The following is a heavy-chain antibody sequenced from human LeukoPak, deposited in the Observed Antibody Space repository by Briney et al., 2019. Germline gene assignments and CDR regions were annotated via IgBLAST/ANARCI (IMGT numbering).Heavy chain of an antibody. CDR1: GGSISSYY. CDR2: IHYTGST. V-gene: IGHV4-59*12. CDR3: ARGAYPFDT. J-gene: IGHJ3*02. Sequence: PSETLSLTCTVSGGSISSYYWSWIRQSPGKGLECIGYIHYTGSTNYNPSLKSRVTMSVDTSKNQFSLNLTSVTAADTAVYYCARGAYPFDTWGQGTVVTVSS.